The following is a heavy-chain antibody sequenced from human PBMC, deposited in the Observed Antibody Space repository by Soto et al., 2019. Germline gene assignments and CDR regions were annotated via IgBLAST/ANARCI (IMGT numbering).Heavy chain of an antibody. CDR2: IYYSGST. Sequence: PSETLSLTCTVSGGSISSGGYYWSWIRQHPGKGLEWIGYIYYSGSTYYNPSLKSRVTISVDTSKNQFSLKLSSVTAADTAVYYCARDFDVVVQTREGYYYGMDVWGQGTTVTVSS. J-gene: IGHJ6*02. V-gene: IGHV4-31*02. D-gene: IGHD2-2*01. CDR1: GGSISSGGYY. CDR3: ARDFDVVVQTREGYYYGMDV.